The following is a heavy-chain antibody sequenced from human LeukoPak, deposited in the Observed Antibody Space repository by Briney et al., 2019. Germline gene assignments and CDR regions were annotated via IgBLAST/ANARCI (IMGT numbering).Heavy chain of an antibody. D-gene: IGHD5-18*01. CDR3: ARALETKGYSPANFDY. Sequence: SETLSLTCTVSGGSISSSSYYWGWIRQPPGKGLEWIGSIYYSGSTYYNPSLKSRVTISVDTSKNQFSLKLSSVTAADTAVYYCARALETKGYSPANFDYWGQGTLVTVSS. CDR2: IYYSGST. V-gene: IGHV4-39*01. CDR1: GGSISSSSYY. J-gene: IGHJ4*02.